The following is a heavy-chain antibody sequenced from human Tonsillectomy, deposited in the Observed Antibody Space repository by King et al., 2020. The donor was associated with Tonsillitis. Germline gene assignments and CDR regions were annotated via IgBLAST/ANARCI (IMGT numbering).Heavy chain of an antibody. CDR2: IYTSGST. D-gene: IGHD4-17*01. CDR1: GGSISSRSYY. J-gene: IGHJ6*03. V-gene: IGHV4-61*02. CDR3: ARAKGGDRNSYYYYYMDV. Sequence: VQLQESGPGLVKPSQTLSLTCTVSGGSISSRSYYWSWIRQPAGKGPEWIGRIYTSGSTNYNPSLKSRVTMSVDMFKNQFSLKLNSVTAADTAVYYCARAKGGDRNSYYYYYMDVWGKGTTVTVSS.